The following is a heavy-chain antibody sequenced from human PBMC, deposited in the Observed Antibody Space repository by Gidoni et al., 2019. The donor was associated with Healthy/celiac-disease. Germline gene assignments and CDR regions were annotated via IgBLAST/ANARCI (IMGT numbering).Heavy chain of an antibody. V-gene: IGHV4-30-2*01. CDR2: IYHSGST. CDR3: ARVVSKASGSYYDWFDP. D-gene: IGHD1-26*01. Sequence: QLQLQESGSGLVKPSQTLSLTCAVSGGSISSGGYSWSWIRQPPGKGLEWIGYIYHSGSTYYNPSLKSRVTISVDRSKNQFSLKLSSVTAADTAVYYCARVVSKASGSYYDWFDPWGQGTLVTVSS. CDR1: GGSISSGGYS. J-gene: IGHJ5*02.